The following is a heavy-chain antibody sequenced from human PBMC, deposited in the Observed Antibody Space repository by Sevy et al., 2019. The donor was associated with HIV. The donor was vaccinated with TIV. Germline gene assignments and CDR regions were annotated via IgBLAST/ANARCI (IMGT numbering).Heavy chain of an antibody. D-gene: IGHD3-22*01. V-gene: IGHV3-23*01. CDR3: ARKYDSSGYFDY. CDR2: ISGSGGSGDKT. J-gene: IGHJ4*02. Sequence: GGSLRLSCAASGFTFSNYAMNWVRQAPGKGLEWVSGISGSGGSGDKTYYADSVRDRFTISRDDSKNSLYLQLNSLRAEDTAIYYCARKYDSSGYFDYWGQGTLVTVSS. CDR1: GFTFSNYA.